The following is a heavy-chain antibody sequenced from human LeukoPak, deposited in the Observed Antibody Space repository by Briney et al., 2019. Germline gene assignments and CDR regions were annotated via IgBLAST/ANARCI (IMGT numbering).Heavy chain of an antibody. CDR1: GYTFINYG. V-gene: IGHV1-18*01. Sequence: ASVKVSCKASGYTFINYGISWVRQAPGQGLEWMGWISTYNGNTNYAQNLQGRVTMTTGTSTSTAYMELSRLRSDDTAVYYCAGVNPSYYGSGSHFDPWGQGTLVTVSS. D-gene: IGHD3-10*01. J-gene: IGHJ5*02. CDR3: AGVNPSYYGSGSHFDP. CDR2: ISTYNGNT.